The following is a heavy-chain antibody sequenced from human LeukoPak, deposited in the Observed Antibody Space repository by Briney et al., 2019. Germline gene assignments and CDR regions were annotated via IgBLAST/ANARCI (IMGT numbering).Heavy chain of an antibody. Sequence: SGGSLRLSCAASGFTFNNYAMTWVRQAPGKGLEWVSSISGSGDYTFYADSVKGRFTISRDNSKDTLYLQMNSLRVDDKAIYYCAKDRPNYYGTNGQYYTRNGDYWGQGTLVSVSS. CDR1: GFTFNNYA. J-gene: IGHJ4*02. V-gene: IGHV3-23*01. D-gene: IGHD2-8*01. CDR2: ISGSGDYT. CDR3: AKDRPNYYGTNGQYYTRNGDY.